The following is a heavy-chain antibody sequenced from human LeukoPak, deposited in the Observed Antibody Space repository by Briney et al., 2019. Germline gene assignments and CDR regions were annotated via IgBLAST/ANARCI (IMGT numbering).Heavy chain of an antibody. J-gene: IGHJ4*02. CDR1: GGSISSYY. D-gene: IGHD6-13*01. V-gene: IGHV4-59*08. CDR2: IYYSGST. Sequence: SETLSLTCTVSGGSISSYYWSWIRQPPGKGLEWIGYIYYSGSTNYNPSLKSRVTISVDTSKNQFSLKLSSVTAADTAVYYCAGHGGPGYSSSWYGYWGQGTLVTVSS. CDR3: AGHGGPGYSSSWYGY.